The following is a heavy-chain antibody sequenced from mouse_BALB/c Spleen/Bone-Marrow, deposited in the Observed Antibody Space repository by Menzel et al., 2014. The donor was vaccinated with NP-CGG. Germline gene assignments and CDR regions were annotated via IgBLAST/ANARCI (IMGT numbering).Heavy chain of an antibody. CDR3: ARGYYDSSSWFAY. CDR2: INPYNGDT. D-gene: IGHD1-1*01. J-gene: IGHJ3*01. V-gene: IGHV1-20*02. Sequence: EVKLMESGPELVKLGASVKISCKASGYSFTGYFMNWVMQSHGKSLEWIGRINPYNGDTFYNQKFKGKATLTVDKSSSTAHMELRSLASEDSAVYYCARGYYDSSSWFAYWGQGTLVTVSA. CDR1: GYSFTGYF.